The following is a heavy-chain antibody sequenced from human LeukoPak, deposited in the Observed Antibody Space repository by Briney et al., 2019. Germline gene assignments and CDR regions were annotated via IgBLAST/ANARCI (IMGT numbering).Heavy chain of an antibody. CDR1: GGSFSGYY. D-gene: IGHD3-16*02. CDR3: ARGHSYDYIWGSYRPDAFDI. V-gene: IGHV4-34*01. Sequence: SETLSLTCAVYGGSFSGYYWSWIRQPPGKGLEWIGEINHSGSTSYNPSLKSRVTISVDTSKNQFSLKLSSVTAADTAVYYCARGHSYDYIWGSYRPDAFDIWGQGTMVTVSS. CDR2: INHSGST. J-gene: IGHJ3*02.